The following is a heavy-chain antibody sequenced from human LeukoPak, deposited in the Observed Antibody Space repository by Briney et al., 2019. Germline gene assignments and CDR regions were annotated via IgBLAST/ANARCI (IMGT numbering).Heavy chain of an antibody. J-gene: IGHJ4*02. Sequence: GRSLRLSCAASGFTFSSYGMHWVRQAPGKGLEWVAVMSYDGSNKYYADSVKGRFTISRDNSKNTLYLQMNSLRAEDTAVYYCAKNRLALNNWGQGTLVTVSS. CDR3: AKNRLALNN. CDR1: GFTFSSYG. CDR2: MSYDGSNK. V-gene: IGHV3-30*18.